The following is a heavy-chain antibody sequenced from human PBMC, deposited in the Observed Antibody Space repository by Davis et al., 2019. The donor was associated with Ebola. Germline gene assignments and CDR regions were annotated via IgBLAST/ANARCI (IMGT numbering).Heavy chain of an antibody. J-gene: IGHJ4*02. V-gene: IGHV3-73*01. CDR2: IRSKANSYAT. Sequence: GESLKISCAASGFTFSSYAMHWVRQASGKGLEWVGRIRSKANSYATAYAASVKGRFTISRDDSKNTAYLQMNSLKTEDTAVYCCTVTVAGFDYWGQGTLVTVSS. CDR1: GFTFSSYA. D-gene: IGHD6-19*01. CDR3: TVTVAGFDY.